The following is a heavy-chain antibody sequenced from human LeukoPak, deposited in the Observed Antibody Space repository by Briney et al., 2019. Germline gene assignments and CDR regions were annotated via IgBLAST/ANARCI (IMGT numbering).Heavy chain of an antibody. CDR2: IWFDGGTK. Sequence: GGSLRLSCAASQFTFSKYAVHWVRQTRGKGLEWVAVIWFDGGTKVYADSVEGRFTISRDNSKNALYLQMNSLRAEDTAVYYCARDRGGRVATVLYDFDMWGQGTKVTVSS. CDR3: ARDRGGRVATVLYDFDM. D-gene: IGHD5-12*01. J-gene: IGHJ3*02. CDR1: QFTFSKYA. V-gene: IGHV3-33*01.